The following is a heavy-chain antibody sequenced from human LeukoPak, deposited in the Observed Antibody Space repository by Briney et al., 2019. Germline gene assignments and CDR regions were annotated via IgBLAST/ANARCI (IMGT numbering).Heavy chain of an antibody. CDR3: ARDGLSGYCSSTSCYTSPVDY. CDR1: GGTFSSYT. CDR2: IIPILGIA. V-gene: IGHV1-69*04. Sequence: SVKVSCKASGGTFSSYTISWVRQAPGQGLEWMGRIIPILGIANYAQKFHGRVTITADKSTSTAYMELSSLRSEDTAVYYCARDGLSGYCSSTSCYTSPVDYWGQGTLVTVSS. J-gene: IGHJ4*02. D-gene: IGHD2-2*01.